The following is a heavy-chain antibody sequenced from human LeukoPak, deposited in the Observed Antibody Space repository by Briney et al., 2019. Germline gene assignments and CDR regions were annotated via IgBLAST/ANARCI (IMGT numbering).Heavy chain of an antibody. Sequence: GGSLTLSRVASGFTFRSHSMNWVRQAPGKGREWVSSISSSSSYIYYADSVKGRLTIYRENSKNTLYTKMNSMRAEDTAVYYCARDLGAHYGDYADYWGQGTLVTVSS. V-gene: IGHV3-21*01. CDR1: GFTFRSHS. CDR2: ISSSSSYI. D-gene: IGHD4-17*01. J-gene: IGHJ4*02. CDR3: ARDLGAHYGDYADY.